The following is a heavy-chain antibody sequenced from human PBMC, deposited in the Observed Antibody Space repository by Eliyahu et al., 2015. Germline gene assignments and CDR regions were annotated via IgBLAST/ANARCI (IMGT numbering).Heavy chain of an antibody. Sequence: QVQLQQWGAGLLKPSETLSLTCAVYGGSFSGYYWSWIRQPPGKGLEWIGEINHSGSTNYNPSLKSRVTISVDTSKNQFSLKLSSVTAADTAVYYCARGRYYYDRNWFDSWGQGTLVTVSS. D-gene: IGHD3-22*01. J-gene: IGHJ5*01. CDR2: INHSGST. V-gene: IGHV4-34*01. CDR1: GGSFSGYY. CDR3: ARGRYYYDRNWFDS.